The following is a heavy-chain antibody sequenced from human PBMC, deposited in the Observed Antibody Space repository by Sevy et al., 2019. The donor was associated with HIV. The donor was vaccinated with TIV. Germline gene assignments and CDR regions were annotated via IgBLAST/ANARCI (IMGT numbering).Heavy chain of an antibody. CDR3: ARGPDYSNPVGY. Sequence: ASVKVSCKASGGTFSSYAISWVRQAPGQGLEWMGGIIPIFGTANYAQMFQGRVTITADESTSTAYMELSSLRSEDTAVYYCARGPDYSNPVGYWGQGTLVTVSS. D-gene: IGHD4-4*01. V-gene: IGHV1-69*13. CDR1: GGTFSSYA. CDR2: IIPIFGTA. J-gene: IGHJ4*02.